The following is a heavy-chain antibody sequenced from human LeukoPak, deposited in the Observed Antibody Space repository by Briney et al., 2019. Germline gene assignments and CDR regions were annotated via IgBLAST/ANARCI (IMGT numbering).Heavy chain of an antibody. V-gene: IGHV3-7*02. D-gene: IGHD2/OR15-2a*01. CDR3: ANNRASLDY. CDR1: GFTFSNSG. J-gene: IGHJ4*02. CDR2: INQDGSEK. Sequence: GGSLRLSCAASGFTFSNSGMSWVRQAPGKGLEWVANINQDGSEKNCVDSVKGRFTISRDNAKNSLYQQMNSLRAEDTAVYYCANNRASLDYWGQGTLVTLSS.